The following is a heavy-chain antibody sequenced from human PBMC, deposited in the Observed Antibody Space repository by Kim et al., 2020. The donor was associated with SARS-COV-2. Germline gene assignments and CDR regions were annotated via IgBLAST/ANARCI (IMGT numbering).Heavy chain of an antibody. CDR1: GFTFDEYA. CDR3: GGSSWPDPVLPDY. J-gene: IGHJ4*02. D-gene: IGHD6-13*01. CDR2: ISWNSGSI. V-gene: IGHV3-9*01. Sequence: GGSLRLSCAASGFTFDEYAMHWVRQAPGKGLEWVSGISWNSGSIGYADSVKGRVTISRDNAKNSLYLQMNSLRAEDTALYYCGGSSWPDPVLPDYCGQGTLLTVSS.